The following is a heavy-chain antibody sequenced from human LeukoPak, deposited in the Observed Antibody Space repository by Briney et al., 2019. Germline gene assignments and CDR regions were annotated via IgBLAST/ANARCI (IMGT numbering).Heavy chain of an antibody. CDR2: ISAYNGNT. Sequence: GASVKVSCKASSYTFTSYGISWVRQAPGQGLEWMGWISAYNGNTNYAQKLQGRVTMTTDTSTSTAYMELRSLRSDDTAVYYCARDDVYYGSGSYQMYYFDYWGQGTLVTVSS. CDR3: ARDDVYYGSGSYQMYYFDY. V-gene: IGHV1-18*01. J-gene: IGHJ4*02. CDR1: SYTFTSYG. D-gene: IGHD3-10*01.